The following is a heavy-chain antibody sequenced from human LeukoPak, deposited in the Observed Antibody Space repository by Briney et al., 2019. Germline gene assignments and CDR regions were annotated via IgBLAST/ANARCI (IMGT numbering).Heavy chain of an antibody. V-gene: IGHV3-7*01. CDR3: ARDNVYKGWQGSFDY. D-gene: IGHD1-14*01. CDR2: IKQDGSEK. Sequence: PGGSLRLSCAASGFTFSSYWMSWVRQAPGKGLEWVANIKQDGSEKYYVDSVKGRFTISRDNAKNSLYLQMNSLRAEDTAVYHCARDNVYKGWQGSFDYWGQGTLVTVSS. CDR1: GFTFSSYW. J-gene: IGHJ4*02.